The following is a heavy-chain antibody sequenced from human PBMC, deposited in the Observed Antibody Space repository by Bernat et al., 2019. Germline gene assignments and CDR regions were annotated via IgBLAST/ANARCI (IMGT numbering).Heavy chain of an antibody. J-gene: IGHJ4*02. V-gene: IGHV3-7*03. CDR1: GFNFRSSW. CDR2: TKGDGSET. CDR3: VRDTDY. Sequence: EVQLVESGGDLVQPGGSLTLSCAASGFNFRSSWMRWIRQAPGKGLEWVANTKGDGSETYYVDAVKGRFTISRDNTKNSMYLQMNSLRAEDTALYYCVRDTDYWGQGTLVTVSS.